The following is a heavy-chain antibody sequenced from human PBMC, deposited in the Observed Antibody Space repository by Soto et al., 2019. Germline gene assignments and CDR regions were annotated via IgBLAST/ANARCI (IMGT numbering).Heavy chain of an antibody. V-gene: IGHV3-74*01. D-gene: IGHD3-3*01. Sequence: PGGSLRLSCAASGFTFSSYWMHWVRQAPGKGLVWVSRINSDGSSTSYADSVKGRFTISRDNAKNTLYLQMNSLRAEDTAVYYCARTTYDFWSGYYLYGMDVWGQGTTVTVSS. J-gene: IGHJ6*02. CDR3: ARTTYDFWSGYYLYGMDV. CDR2: INSDGSST. CDR1: GFTFSSYW.